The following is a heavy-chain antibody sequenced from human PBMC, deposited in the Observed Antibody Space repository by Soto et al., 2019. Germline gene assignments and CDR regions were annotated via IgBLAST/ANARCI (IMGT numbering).Heavy chain of an antibody. CDR3: AKREAGYEAY. D-gene: IGHD5-18*01. J-gene: IGHJ4*02. V-gene: IGHV3-23*01. Sequence: HPGGSLRLSCAASEFTFSNYAMSWVRQAPGKGLEWVSAISGSGDGTYYADSVKGRFTISRDNSKNTLYLQMNSLRAEDTAVYYCAKREAGYEAYWGQGTLVTVSS. CDR1: EFTFSNYA. CDR2: ISGSGDGT.